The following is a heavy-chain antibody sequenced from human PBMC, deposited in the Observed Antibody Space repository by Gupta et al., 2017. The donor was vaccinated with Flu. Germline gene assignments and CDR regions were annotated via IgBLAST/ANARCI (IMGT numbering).Heavy chain of an antibody. V-gene: IGHV4-39*02. CDR3: ARDSTGYSYGIDY. Sequence: QLQLQESGPGLVKPSETLSLTCTVSGGSISSSSYYWGWIRQSPGKGLEWIGSIYYSGSTYYNPALKSRVTISVDTAKNQFSLKLSSVTAADTAVYYCARDSTGYSYGIDYWGQGTLVTVSS. CDR1: GGSISSSSYY. J-gene: IGHJ4*02. D-gene: IGHD5-18*01. CDR2: IYYSGST.